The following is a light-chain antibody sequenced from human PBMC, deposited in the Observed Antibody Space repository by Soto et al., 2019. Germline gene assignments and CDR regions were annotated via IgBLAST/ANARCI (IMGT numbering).Light chain of an antibody. Sequence: QSVLTQPASVSGSPGQSITISCTGTNSDIGVYNYVSWYQHHPGKAPKLMIYEVSNRPSGVSNRFSGSKSGNTASLTISGLQAEDEADYYCSSFTTSSTLVFGTGTKLTVL. CDR2: EVS. CDR3: SSFTTSSTLV. J-gene: IGLJ1*01. V-gene: IGLV2-14*01. CDR1: NSDIGVYNY.